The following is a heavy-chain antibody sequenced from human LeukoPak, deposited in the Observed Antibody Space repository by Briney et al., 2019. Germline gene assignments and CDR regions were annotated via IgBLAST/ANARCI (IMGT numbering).Heavy chain of an antibody. CDR3: ARAGYSSGWYYDY. CDR2: INHSGST. CDR1: GGSFSGYY. D-gene: IGHD6-19*01. Sequence: SETLSLTCAVYGGSFSGYYWSWIRQPPGKGLEWIGEINHSGSTNYNPSLKSRVTISVDTSKNQFSLKLSSVTAADTAVYYCARAGYSSGWYYDYWGQGTLVTVSS. J-gene: IGHJ4*02. V-gene: IGHV4-34*01.